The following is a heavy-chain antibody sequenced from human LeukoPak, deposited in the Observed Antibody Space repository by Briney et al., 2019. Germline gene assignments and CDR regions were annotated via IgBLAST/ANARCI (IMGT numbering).Heavy chain of an antibody. Sequence: PGGSLRLSCAASGRTVTEYYMHWIRHAPGKGLEGVSFIGGTAGNRYYADSVKGRFTISRDNTKNSLYLPMNSLRAEDTAVYYCAREWSAFDIWGQGTMVTVSS. CDR3: AREWSAFDI. V-gene: IGHV3-11*04. CDR1: GRTVTEYY. CDR2: IGGTAGNR. J-gene: IGHJ3*02. D-gene: IGHD2-8*01.